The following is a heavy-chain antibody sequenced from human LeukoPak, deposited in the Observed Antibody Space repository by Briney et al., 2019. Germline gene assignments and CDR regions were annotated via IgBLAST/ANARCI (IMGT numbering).Heavy chain of an antibody. CDR1: GGSISSGGYY. J-gene: IGHJ5*02. V-gene: IGHV4-31*03. CDR3: GGQLWSERGFDP. Sequence: SETLSLTCTVSGGSISSGGYYWSWIRQHPGKGLEWIGYIYYSGSTYYNPSLKSRVTISVGTSKNQFSLKLSSVTAADTAVYYCGGQLWSERGFDPWGQGTLVTVSS. CDR2: IYYSGST. D-gene: IGHD5-18*01.